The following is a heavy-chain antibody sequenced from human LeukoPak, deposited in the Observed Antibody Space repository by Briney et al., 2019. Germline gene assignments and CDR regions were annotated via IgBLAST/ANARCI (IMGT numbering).Heavy chain of an antibody. CDR2: IYHSGST. Sequence: PSEALSLTCTVSGGSISSGGYYWSWIRQPPGKGLEWIGYIYHSGSTYYNPSLKSRVTISVDRSKNQFSLKLSSVTAADTAVYYCASATITTTTTAFDYWGQGTLVTVSS. CDR1: GGSISSGGYY. V-gene: IGHV4-30-2*01. CDR3: ASATITTTTTAFDY. J-gene: IGHJ4*02. D-gene: IGHD4-11*01.